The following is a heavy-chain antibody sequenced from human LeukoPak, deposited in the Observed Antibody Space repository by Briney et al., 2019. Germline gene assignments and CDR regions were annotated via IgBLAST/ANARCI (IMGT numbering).Heavy chain of an antibody. D-gene: IGHD6-13*01. V-gene: IGHV4-4*02. CDR3: ARGSDGTAAIEF. Sequence: GSLRLSCAGSGFTFSSYEMNWVRQPPGKGLEWIGEIYHSGSTNYNPSLKSRVTISVDKSRNQFSLKVNSVTAADTAMYYCARGSDGTAAIEFWGQGTLVTVSS. J-gene: IGHJ4*02. CDR1: GFTFSSYEM. CDR2: IYHSGST.